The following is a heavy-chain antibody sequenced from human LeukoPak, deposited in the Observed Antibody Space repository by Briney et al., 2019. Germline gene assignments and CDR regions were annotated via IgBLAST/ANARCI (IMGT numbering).Heavy chain of an antibody. D-gene: IGHD2-15*01. J-gene: IGHJ4*02. CDR2: IIGSGVDT. CDR1: GFSFSTYA. CDR3: AKAPASACRGAICYPFDC. V-gene: IGHV3-23*01. Sequence: QRGGSLRLSCTASGFSFSTYAMNWVRQAPGKWLEWVASIIGSGVDTYHAVSVKGRFTISRDNSKNTLYLQMTSLRAEDTAVYYCAKAPASACRGAICYPFDCWGQGTLVTVSS.